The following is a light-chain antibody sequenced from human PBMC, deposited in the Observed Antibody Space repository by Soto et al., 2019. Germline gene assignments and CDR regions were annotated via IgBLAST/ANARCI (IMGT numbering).Light chain of an antibody. V-gene: IGKV3-15*01. CDR2: GAY. CDR1: QSVSSK. J-gene: IGKJ2*01. Sequence: EIVMTQSPATLSVSPGERATLSCTASQSVSSKLALYQQKPGQARRLLIYGAYTRATGIPARCSGSGSGTEFTLTISSLQSADFAVYYCQQYNNWPYTCDQETKLESK. CDR3: QQYNNWPYT.